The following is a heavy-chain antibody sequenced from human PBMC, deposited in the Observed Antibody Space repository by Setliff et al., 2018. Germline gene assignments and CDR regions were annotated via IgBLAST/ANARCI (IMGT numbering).Heavy chain of an antibody. CDR1: GYTLTNYY. J-gene: IGHJ3*02. CDR2: LSASNGNR. V-gene: IGHV1-18*04. Sequence: GASVKVSCKASGYTLTNYYMHWVRQAPGQGLEWMGWLSASNGNRNNAQKFQGRVTMTTDTSTSTAYMELRSLGSDDTAVYYCARDSPTVVTHLRVFDIWGQGTRVTVSS. D-gene: IGHD4-17*01. CDR3: ARDSPTVVTHLRVFDI.